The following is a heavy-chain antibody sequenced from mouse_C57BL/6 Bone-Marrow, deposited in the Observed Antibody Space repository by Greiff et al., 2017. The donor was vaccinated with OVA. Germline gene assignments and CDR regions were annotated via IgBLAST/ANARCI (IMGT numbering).Heavy chain of an antibody. J-gene: IGHJ2*01. CDR1: GYTFTSYG. D-gene: IGHD1-1*01. V-gene: IGHV1-81*01. CDR2: IYPRSGNT. Sequence: QVQLKQSGAELARPGASVKLSCKASGYTFTSYGISWVKQRTGQGLEWIGEIYPRSGNTYYNEKFKGKATLTADKSSSTAYMELRSLTSEDSAVYFCATTVVVDYWGQGTTLTVSS. CDR3: ATTVVVDY.